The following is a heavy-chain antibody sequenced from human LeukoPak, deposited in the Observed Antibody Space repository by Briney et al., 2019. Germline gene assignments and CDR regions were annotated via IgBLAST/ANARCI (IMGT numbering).Heavy chain of an antibody. CDR2: INPNSGGT. CDR3: ARGVSQRWLQFHSAYYFDY. J-gene: IGHJ4*02. Sequence: ASVKVSCKASGYTFTGYYMHWVRQAPGQGLEWMGWINPNSGGTNYAQKLQGRVTMTTDTSTSTAYMKLRSLRSDDTAVYYCARGVSQRWLQFHSAYYFDYWGQGTLVTVSS. V-gene: IGHV1-2*02. D-gene: IGHD5-24*01. CDR1: GYTFTGYY.